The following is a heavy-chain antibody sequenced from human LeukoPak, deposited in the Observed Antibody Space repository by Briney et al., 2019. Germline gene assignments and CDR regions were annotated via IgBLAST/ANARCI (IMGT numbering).Heavy chain of an antibody. CDR2: INSDGSST. CDR1: GFTFSSYW. V-gene: IGHV3-74*01. D-gene: IGHD4-17*01. J-gene: IGHJ6*03. Sequence: PGGSLRLSCAASGFTFSSYWMHWVRQAPGKGLVWVSRINSDGSSTSYADSVKGRFTISRDNAKNTLYLQMNSLRAEDTAVYYCARDYGDYEPGRHHYYYYYMDVWDKGTTVTVSS. CDR3: ARDYGDYEPGRHHYYYYYMDV.